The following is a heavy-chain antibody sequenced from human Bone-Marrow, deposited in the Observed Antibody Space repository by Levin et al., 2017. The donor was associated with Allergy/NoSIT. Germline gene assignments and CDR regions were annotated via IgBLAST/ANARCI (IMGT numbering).Heavy chain of an antibody. V-gene: IGHV1-58*01. CDR3: AADEDGYNRFDY. Sequence: ASVKVSCKASGFTFTSSAVQWVRQARGQRLEWIGWIVVGSGNTNYAQKFQERVTITRDMSTSTAYMELSSLRSEDTAVYYCAADEDGYNRFDYWGQGTLVTVSS. J-gene: IGHJ4*02. CDR2: IVVGSGNT. CDR1: GFTFTSSA. D-gene: IGHD5-24*01.